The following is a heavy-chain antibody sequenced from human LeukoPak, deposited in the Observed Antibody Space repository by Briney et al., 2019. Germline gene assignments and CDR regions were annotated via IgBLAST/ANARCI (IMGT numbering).Heavy chain of an antibody. Sequence: PSETLSLTCAVYGGSFSGYYWSWIRQPPGKGLEWIGEINHSGSTNYNPSLKSRVTISVDTSKNQFSLKLSSVTAADTAVYYCARGIMITFGEVIVLRYGMDVWGQGTTVTVSS. J-gene: IGHJ6*02. CDR3: ARGIMITFGEVIVLRYGMDV. CDR1: GGSFSGYY. V-gene: IGHV4-34*01. D-gene: IGHD3-16*02. CDR2: INHSGST.